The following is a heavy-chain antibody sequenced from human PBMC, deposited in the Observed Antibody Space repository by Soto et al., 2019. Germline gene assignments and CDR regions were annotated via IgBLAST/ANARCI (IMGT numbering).Heavy chain of an antibody. J-gene: IGHJ4*02. CDR1: GGSISSYY. Sequence: SETLSLTCTVSGGSISSYYWSWIRQPPGKGLEWIGEINHSGSTNYNPSLKSRVTISVDTSKNQFSLKLSSVTAADTAVYYCARVWGYCSCGSCYALPYYFDYWGQGTLVTVSS. D-gene: IGHD2-15*01. CDR3: ARVWGYCSCGSCYALPYYFDY. V-gene: IGHV4-34*01. CDR2: INHSGST.